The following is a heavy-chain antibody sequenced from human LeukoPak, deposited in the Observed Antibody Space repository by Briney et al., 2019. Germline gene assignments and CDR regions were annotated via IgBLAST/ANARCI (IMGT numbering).Heavy chain of an antibody. CDR1: GGSISSYF. Sequence: ETLSLTCTVSGGSISSYFWSWIQQPPGKGLEWVSAISGSGGSTYYADSVKGRFTISRDNSKNTLYLQMNSLRAEDTAVYYCAKTYDLGGVYYFDYWGQGTLVTVSS. V-gene: IGHV3-23*01. D-gene: IGHD3-3*01. J-gene: IGHJ4*02. CDR3: AKTYDLGGVYYFDY. CDR2: ISGSGGST.